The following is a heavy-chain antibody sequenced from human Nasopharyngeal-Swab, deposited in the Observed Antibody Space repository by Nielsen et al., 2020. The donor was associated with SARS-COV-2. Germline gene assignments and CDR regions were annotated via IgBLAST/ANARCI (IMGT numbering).Heavy chain of an antibody. CDR3: ARDVGGSYST. D-gene: IGHD1-26*01. J-gene: IGHJ4*02. CDR1: GFTVSSNY. V-gene: IGHV3-53*01. Sequence: GESLKISCAASGFTVSSNYMSWVRQAPGKGPEWVSVIYSGGSTYYADSVKGRFTISRDNSKNTLYLQMNSLRAEDTAVYYCARDVGGSYSTWGQGTLVTVSS. CDR2: IYSGGST.